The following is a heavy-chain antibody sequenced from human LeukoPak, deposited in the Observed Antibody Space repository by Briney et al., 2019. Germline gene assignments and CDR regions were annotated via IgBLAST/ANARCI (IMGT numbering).Heavy chain of an antibody. CDR3: ARDVGRSYDLDY. CDR1: GYTFTSYG. J-gene: IGHJ4*02. CDR2: ISAYNGNT. V-gene: IGHV1-18*01. Sequence: ASVKVSCKASGYTFTSYGISWVRQAPGQGLEWMGWISAYNGNTDYAQSLQGRVTMTIDTSTSTVYMELRSLRSDDTAVYYCARDVGRSYDLDYWGQGTLVTVTS. D-gene: IGHD3-16*01.